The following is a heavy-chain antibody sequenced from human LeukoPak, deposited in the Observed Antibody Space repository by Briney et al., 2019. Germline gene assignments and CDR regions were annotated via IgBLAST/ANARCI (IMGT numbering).Heavy chain of an antibody. CDR1: GFTFSSYG. CDR3: AKDQWRYCSGGSCYHFDY. Sequence: PGGSLRLSCAASGFTFSSYGMHWVRQAPGKGLEWVAFIRYDGSNKYYADSVKGRFTISRDKSKHTLYLQMNSLRAEDTAVYYCAKDQWRYCSGGSCYHFDYWGQGTLVTVSS. CDR2: IRYDGSNK. V-gene: IGHV3-30*02. D-gene: IGHD2-15*01. J-gene: IGHJ4*02.